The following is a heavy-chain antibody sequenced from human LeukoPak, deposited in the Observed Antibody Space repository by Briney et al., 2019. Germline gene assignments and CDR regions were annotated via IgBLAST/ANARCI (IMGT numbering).Heavy chain of an antibody. J-gene: IGHJ3*02. Sequence: ASVKVSCKASGYTFTSYDINWVRQATGQGLEWMGWMNPNSGNTGYAQKFQGRVTMTRNTSISTAYMELSSLRSEDTAVYYCVKVSPPSDAFDIWGQGTMVTVSP. CDR3: VKVSPPSDAFDI. CDR1: GYTFTSYD. CDR2: MNPNSGNT. D-gene: IGHD3-22*01. V-gene: IGHV1-8*01.